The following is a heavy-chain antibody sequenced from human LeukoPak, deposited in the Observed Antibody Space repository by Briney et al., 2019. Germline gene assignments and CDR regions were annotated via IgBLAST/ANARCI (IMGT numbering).Heavy chain of an antibody. CDR2: FNPDDVAT. J-gene: IGHJ4*02. V-gene: IGHV1-24*01. CDR3: ARDGALWFGADMGDY. Sequence: ASVKVSCKVSGYTLNELSIHWVRQAPGKGLEWMGGFNPDDVATIYAQTFQGRVTMTEDTSTDTAYMELNSLRSDDTAVYYCARDGALWFGADMGDYWGQGTLVTVSS. CDR1: GYTLNELS. D-gene: IGHD3-10*01.